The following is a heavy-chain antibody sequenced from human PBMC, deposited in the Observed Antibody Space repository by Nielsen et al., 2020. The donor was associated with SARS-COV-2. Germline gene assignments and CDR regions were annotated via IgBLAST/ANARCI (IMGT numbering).Heavy chain of an antibody. CDR1: GGSITSYY. CDR2: IYDNGST. CDR3: ASLRRGRNNWFDVVLDH. D-gene: IGHD1-1*01. J-gene: IGHJ4*02. V-gene: IGHV4-59*08. Sequence: SETLSLTCAVSGGSITSYYWSLIRQPPGKGPEFIGYIYDNGSTRYGPSLKTRVTISRDTSKNQCSLRLTSVTAADTAVYYCASLRRGRNNWFDVVLDHWGQGILVTVSS.